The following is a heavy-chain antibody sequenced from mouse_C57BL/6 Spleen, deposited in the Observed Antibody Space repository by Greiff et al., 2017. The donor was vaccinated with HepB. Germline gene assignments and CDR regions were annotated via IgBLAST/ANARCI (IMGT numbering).Heavy chain of an antibody. J-gene: IGHJ2*01. Sequence: QVQLKQPGAELVKPGASVKMSCKASGYTFTSYWITWVKQRPGQGLEWIGDIYPGSGSTNYNEKFKSKATLTVDTSSSTAYMQLSSLTSEDSAVYYCARDYGDDLYYFDYWGQGTTLTVSS. D-gene: IGHD2-2*01. CDR3: ARDYGDDLYYFDY. V-gene: IGHV1-55*01. CDR2: IYPGSGST. CDR1: GYTFTSYW.